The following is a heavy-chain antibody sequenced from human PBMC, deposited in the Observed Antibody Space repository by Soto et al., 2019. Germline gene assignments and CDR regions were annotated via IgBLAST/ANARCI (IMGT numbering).Heavy chain of an antibody. V-gene: IGHV4-31*03. CDR2: IYYSGST. J-gene: IGHJ4*02. D-gene: IGHD4-17*01. Sequence: QVQLQESGPGLVKPSQTLSLTCTVSGGSISSGGYYWSWIRQHPGKGLEWIGYIYYSGSTYYNPSLKSRXXLXVXXSKNQFSLKLSSVTAADTAVYYCARDGAYGDYFDYWGQGTLVTVSS. CDR1: GGSISSGGYY. CDR3: ARDGAYGDYFDY.